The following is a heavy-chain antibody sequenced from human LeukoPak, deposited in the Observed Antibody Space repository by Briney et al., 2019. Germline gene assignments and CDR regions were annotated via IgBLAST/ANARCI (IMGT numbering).Heavy chain of an antibody. CDR1: GGSISSSSSY. Sequence: ASETLSLTCTVSGGSISSSSSYWGWIRQPPGKGLEWIGSIYHSGSTYYNPSLKSRVTISVDTSKNQFSLKLSSVTAADTAVYYCARHDGHIVGALKWGQGTLVTVSS. D-gene: IGHD1-26*01. V-gene: IGHV4-39*01. CDR2: IYHSGST. CDR3: ARHDGHIVGALK. J-gene: IGHJ4*02.